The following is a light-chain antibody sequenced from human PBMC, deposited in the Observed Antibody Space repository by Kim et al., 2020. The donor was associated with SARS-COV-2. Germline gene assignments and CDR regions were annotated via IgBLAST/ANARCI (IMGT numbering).Light chain of an antibody. Sequence: GQRVTISCSGSSSNIGSNAVNWYQVVPGTAPKVLIYTNNRRPSGVADRFSGSKSDTSASLAISGLQSEDEADYYCAAWDDSLAGRVFGGGTKLTVL. CDR1: SSNIGSNA. CDR2: TNN. CDR3: AAWDDSLAGRV. J-gene: IGLJ3*02. V-gene: IGLV1-44*01.